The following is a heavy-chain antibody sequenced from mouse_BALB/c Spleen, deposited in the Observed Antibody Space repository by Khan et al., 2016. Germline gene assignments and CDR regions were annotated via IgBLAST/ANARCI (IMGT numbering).Heavy chain of an antibody. CDR1: GFNIKDYY. V-gene: IGHV14-1*02. CDR2: IDPENGNT. Sequence: VQLKESGAELVRPGALVKLSCKASGFNIKDYYMHWVKQRPEQGLEWIEWIDPENGNTIYDPKFQGKASITADTSSNTAYLQLSSLTSEDTAVYYCAGAWFAYWGQGTLVTVSA. CDR3: AGAWFAY. J-gene: IGHJ3*01.